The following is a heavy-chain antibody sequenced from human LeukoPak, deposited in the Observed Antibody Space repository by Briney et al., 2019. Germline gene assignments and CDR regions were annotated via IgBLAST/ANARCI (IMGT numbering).Heavy chain of an antibody. Sequence: GGSLRLSCAASGFPFSSYWMHWVRQAPGKGLVWVSRINIDGSNTNYADSVKGRFTISRDNAKDSLYLQMNSLRAEDTAVYYCARGRYDVLAGYQPPYFDYWGQGTLVTVSS. CDR2: INIDGSNT. CDR3: ARGRYDVLAGYQPPYFDY. V-gene: IGHV3-74*01. D-gene: IGHD3-9*01. J-gene: IGHJ4*02. CDR1: GFPFSSYW.